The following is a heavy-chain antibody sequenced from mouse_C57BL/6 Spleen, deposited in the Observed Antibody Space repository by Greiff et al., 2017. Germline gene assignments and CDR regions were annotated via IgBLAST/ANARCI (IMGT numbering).Heavy chain of an antibody. V-gene: IGHV1-72*01. CDR1: GYTFTSYW. J-gene: IGHJ2*01. CDR3: ARGAHYGSSYGY. D-gene: IGHD1-1*01. CDR2: LDPNRGGT. Sequence: QVQLQQPGAELVKPGASVKLSCKASGYTFTSYWMHWVKQRPGRGLEWIGRLDPNRGGTKYNEKFKSKATLTVDQPSSTAYSRLSSQTSEDSAVYYCARGAHYGSSYGYWGKGTTLTVAA.